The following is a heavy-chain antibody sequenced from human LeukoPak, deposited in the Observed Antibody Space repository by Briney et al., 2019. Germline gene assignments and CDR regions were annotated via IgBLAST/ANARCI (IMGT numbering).Heavy chain of an antibody. V-gene: IGHV3-30*18. J-gene: IGHJ4*02. CDR2: ISYDGSNK. D-gene: IGHD6-19*01. CDR3: AKELDSSGWYGDPYDY. CDR1: GFTFSSYG. Sequence: GGSLRLSCAASGFTFSSYGMHWVRQAPGKGLEWVAVISYDGSNKYYADSVKGRFTISRDNSKNTLYLQMNSLRAEDTAVYYCAKELDSSGWYGDPYDYWGQGTLVTVSS.